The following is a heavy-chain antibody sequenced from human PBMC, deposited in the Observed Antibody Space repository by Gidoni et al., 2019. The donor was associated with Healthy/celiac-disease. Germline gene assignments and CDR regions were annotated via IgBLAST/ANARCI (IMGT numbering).Heavy chain of an antibody. CDR2: INHSGST. CDR3: ARYYYGSGLDY. CDR1: GGSFSGYY. D-gene: IGHD3-10*01. V-gene: IGHV4-34*01. J-gene: IGHJ4*02. Sequence: QVQLQQWGAGLLKPSETLSLTCAVYGGSFSGYYWSWIRQPPGKGLEWIGEINHSGSTNYNPSLKSRVTISVDTSKNQFSLKLSSVTAADTAVYYCARYYYGSGLDYWGQGTLVTVSS.